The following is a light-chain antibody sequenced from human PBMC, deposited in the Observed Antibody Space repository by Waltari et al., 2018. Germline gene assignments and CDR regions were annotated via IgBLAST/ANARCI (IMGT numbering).Light chain of an antibody. CDR1: QSVKDNY. Sequence: EIVLPPPPGTLSLSPGERATLSCRASQSVKDNYLSWFQQKGVQAPRLLLFGSFDRATGIPDRFSASGSGTEFTLTISRLEPEDFAVYYCQQYGTSPWTFGHGTRV. J-gene: IGKJ1*01. CDR2: GSF. CDR3: QQYGTSPWT. V-gene: IGKV3-20*01.